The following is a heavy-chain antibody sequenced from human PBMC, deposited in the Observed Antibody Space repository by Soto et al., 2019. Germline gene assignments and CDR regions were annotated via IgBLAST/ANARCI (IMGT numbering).Heavy chain of an antibody. CDR1: GGSISSSHW. J-gene: IGHJ4*02. CDR2: IYHSGST. CDR3: ASSGGGEDY. V-gene: IGHV4-4*02. Sequence: QVQLQESGPGLVKPSGTLSLSCAVSGGSISSSHWWTWVRQPPGKGLEWIGEIYHSGSTNYNPSLTSRVTLSGDTSRHQFSLSLSSVTAADTAVYYCASSGGGEDYWGQGILVTVSS. D-gene: IGHD3-16*01.